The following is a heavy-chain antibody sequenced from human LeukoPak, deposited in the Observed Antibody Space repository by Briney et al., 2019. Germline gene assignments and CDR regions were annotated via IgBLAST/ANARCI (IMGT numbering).Heavy chain of an antibody. V-gene: IGHV3-21*01. J-gene: IGHJ4*02. D-gene: IGHD6-19*01. CDR3: ATDGRSSGWYGFDY. CDR1: GFTFSTYS. Sequence: GGSLRLSCAASGFTFSTYSMNWVRQAPAKGLEWVSSITSPVGRIYYADSLKGRITISRDNARSTLYLQMNNLRAEDTAVYYCATDGRSSGWYGFDYWGQGILVTVSS. CDR2: ITSPVGRI.